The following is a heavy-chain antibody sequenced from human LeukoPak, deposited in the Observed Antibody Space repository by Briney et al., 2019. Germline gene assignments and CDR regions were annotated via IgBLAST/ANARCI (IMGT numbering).Heavy chain of an antibody. CDR3: ARGKMATITDAFDI. Sequence: PGRSLRLSCAASGFTFSSYGMHWVRQAPGKGLEWVAVIWYDGSNKYYADSAKGRFTISRDNSKNTLYLQMNSLRAEDTAVYYCARGKMATITDAFDIWGKGTMVTVSS. D-gene: IGHD5-24*01. V-gene: IGHV3-33*01. J-gene: IGHJ3*02. CDR1: GFTFSSYG. CDR2: IWYDGSNK.